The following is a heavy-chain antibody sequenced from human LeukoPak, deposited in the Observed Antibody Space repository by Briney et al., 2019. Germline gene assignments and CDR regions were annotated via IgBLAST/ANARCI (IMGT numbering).Heavy chain of an antibody. V-gene: IGHV3-21*01. Sequence: GGSLRLSCAASGFTFSSYSMNWVRQAPGKGLEWVSSISSSSSYMYYADSVKGRFTISRDNSKNTLYLQMNSLRAEDTAVYYCARDHSSGWYSDYFDYWGQGTLVTVSS. CDR3: ARDHSSGWYSDYFDY. CDR2: ISSSSSYM. D-gene: IGHD6-19*01. J-gene: IGHJ4*02. CDR1: GFTFSSYS.